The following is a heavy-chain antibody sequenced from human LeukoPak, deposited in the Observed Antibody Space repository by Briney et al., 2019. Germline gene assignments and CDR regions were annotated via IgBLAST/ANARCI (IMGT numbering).Heavy chain of an antibody. J-gene: IGHJ4*02. CDR1: GGSISSYY. Sequence: SETLSLTCTVSGGSISSYYWSWTRQPPGKGLEWIGYIYYSGSTNYNPSLKSRVTISVDTSKNQFSLKLSSVTAADTAVYYCARRGSWGPFDYWGQGTLVTVSS. V-gene: IGHV4-59*08. CDR2: IYYSGST. CDR3: ARRGSWGPFDY. D-gene: IGHD3-16*01.